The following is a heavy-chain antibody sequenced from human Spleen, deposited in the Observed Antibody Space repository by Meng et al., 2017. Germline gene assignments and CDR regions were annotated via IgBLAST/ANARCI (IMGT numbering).Heavy chain of an antibody. V-gene: IGHV4-39*07. CDR3: ATKFYDSSGYHYDYFDY. D-gene: IGHD3-22*01. Sequence: SETLSLTCTVSGGSISSSSYYWGWIRQPPGKGLEWIGSIYYSGSTYYNPSLKSRVTISVDTSKNQFSLKLSSVTAADTAVYYCATKFYDSSGYHYDYFDYWGQGTLVTVSS. CDR1: GGSISSSSYY. J-gene: IGHJ4*02. CDR2: IYYSGST.